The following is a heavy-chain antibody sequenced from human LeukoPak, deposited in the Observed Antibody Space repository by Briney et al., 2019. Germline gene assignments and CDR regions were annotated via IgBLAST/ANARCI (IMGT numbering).Heavy chain of an antibody. V-gene: IGHV3-30-3*01. CDR2: ISYDGSNK. D-gene: IGHD6-6*01. J-gene: IGHJ6*02. CDR3: ARMYSSSTSALDV. Sequence: PGGSLRLSCAASGFTFSSYAMHWVRQAPGKGLEWVAVISYDGSNKYYADSVKGRFTISRDNSKNTLYLQMNSLRAEDTAVYYCARMYSSSTSALDVWGQGTTVTVSS. CDR1: GFTFSSYA.